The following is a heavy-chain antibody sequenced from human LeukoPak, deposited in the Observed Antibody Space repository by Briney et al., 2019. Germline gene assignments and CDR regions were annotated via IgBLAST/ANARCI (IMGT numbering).Heavy chain of an antibody. CDR3: ARHGCSSGGCPFQH. D-gene: IGHD2-15*01. Sequence: PSETLSLTCTVSGGSISSYYWSWIRQPPGKGLEWIGYVYYSGSTNYNASLKSRVTISVDTSKNQFSLKLNSVTAADTAVYYCARHGCSSGGCPFQHWGQGTQVTVSS. CDR2: VYYSGST. J-gene: IGHJ1*01. V-gene: IGHV4-59*08. CDR1: GGSISSYY.